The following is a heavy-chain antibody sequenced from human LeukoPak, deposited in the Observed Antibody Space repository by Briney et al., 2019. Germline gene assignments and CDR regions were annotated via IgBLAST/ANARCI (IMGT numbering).Heavy chain of an antibody. CDR3: ARGARKGDDYGGFFDY. Sequence: GGSLRLSCAASGFTFSSFGMNWVRQAPGKGLEWVSVISGSGDTTYYADSVKGRFTISRDNSRNTLYLQMNSLRPQDTAVYYCARGARKGDDYGGFFDYWGQGTLVTVSS. D-gene: IGHD4-23*01. V-gene: IGHV3-23*01. CDR2: ISGSGDTT. J-gene: IGHJ4*02. CDR1: GFTFSSFG.